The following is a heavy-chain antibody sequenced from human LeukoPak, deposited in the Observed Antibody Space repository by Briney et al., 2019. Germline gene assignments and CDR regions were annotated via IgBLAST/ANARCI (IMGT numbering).Heavy chain of an antibody. V-gene: IGHV1-69*13. D-gene: IGHD3-3*01. Sequence: AASVKVSCKASGGTFSSFAINWVRQAPGQGLEWMGGIIPIFGTANYAQKFQGRVTITADESTSTTYMELSSLRSEDTAVYYCARGANTIFGVVIHRPFDYWGQGTLVTVSS. CDR1: GGTFSSFA. CDR2: IIPIFGTA. J-gene: IGHJ4*02. CDR3: ARGANTIFGVVIHRPFDY.